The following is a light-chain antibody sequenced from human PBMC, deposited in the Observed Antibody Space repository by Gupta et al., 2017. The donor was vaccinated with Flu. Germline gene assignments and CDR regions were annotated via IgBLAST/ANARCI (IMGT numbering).Light chain of an antibody. J-gene: IGKJ2*01. CDR1: QSLVYKNGITY. CDR3: TSGTPPRT. Sequence: VVMTQSPLSLPVTLGQPASISCRSSQSLVYKNGITYLNWLQQRPGQSPRRLIYEVSKRDFGVTDRFSGSGSGTDFTLTISRVEDEDVGVYYRTSGTPPRTFGQGTMLEI. V-gene: IGKV2-30*01. CDR2: EVS.